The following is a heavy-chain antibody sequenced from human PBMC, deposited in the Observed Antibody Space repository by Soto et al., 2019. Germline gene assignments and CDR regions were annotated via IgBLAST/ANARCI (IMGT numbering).Heavy chain of an antibody. CDR1: GASISSGNW. D-gene: IGHD3-16*01. J-gene: IGHJ4*01. CDR3: ASHRGNTFGPYDD. V-gene: IGHV4-4*02. Sequence: VQLQESGPGLVKPSGTLSLTCAVSGASISSGNWWSWVRQSPGKGLEWIGEIYHSGSTNHNPSLNSRVIIPLDKSRNQFSLKLSSVTAADTAVYFCASHRGNTFGPYDDWGQGTQVTVSS. CDR2: IYHSGST.